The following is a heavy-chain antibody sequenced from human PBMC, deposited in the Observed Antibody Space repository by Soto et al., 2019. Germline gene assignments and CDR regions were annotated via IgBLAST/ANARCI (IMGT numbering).Heavy chain of an antibody. Sequence: SETLSLTCTVSGGSISSYYWSCIRQPPGKGLEWIGEINHSGSTNYNPSLKSRVTISADTSMNQFSLALTSVTAADTAMYYCARGPTAEKVDSWGQGILVTVSS. CDR1: GGSISSYY. CDR3: ARGPTAEKVDS. J-gene: IGHJ4*02. V-gene: IGHV4-59*08. CDR2: INHSGST.